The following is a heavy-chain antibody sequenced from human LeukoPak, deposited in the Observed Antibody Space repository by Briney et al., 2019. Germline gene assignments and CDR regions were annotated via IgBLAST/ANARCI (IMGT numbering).Heavy chain of an antibody. CDR1: GGSISSSNW. CDR3: AYNSGSYHRNAFDI. Sequence: PSETLSLTCAVSGGSISSSNWWSWVRQPPGKGLEWIGEIYHSGSTNYNPSLKSRVTISVDKSKNQFSLKLCSVTAADTAVYYCAYNSGSYHRNAFDIWGQGTMVTVSS. D-gene: IGHD3-10*01. V-gene: IGHV4-4*02. CDR2: IYHSGST. J-gene: IGHJ3*02.